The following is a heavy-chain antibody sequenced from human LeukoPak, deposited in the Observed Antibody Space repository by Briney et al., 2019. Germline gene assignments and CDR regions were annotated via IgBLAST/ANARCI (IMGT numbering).Heavy chain of an antibody. Sequence: SETLSLTCPVSGYSISSGYYWGWIRQPPGKGLEWIGSIYHSGSTYYNPSLKRRVTISVDTSKNQFSLKLSSVTAADTAVYYCARRVGVALDYWGQGTLVTVSS. D-gene: IGHD2-21*01. J-gene: IGHJ4*02. CDR3: ARRVGVALDY. CDR2: IYHSGST. CDR1: GYSISSGYY. V-gene: IGHV4-38-2*01.